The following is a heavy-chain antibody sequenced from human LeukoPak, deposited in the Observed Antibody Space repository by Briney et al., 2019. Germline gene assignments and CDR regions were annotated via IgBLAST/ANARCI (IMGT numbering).Heavy chain of an antibody. CDR2: IYYTGAT. D-gene: IGHD6-19*01. J-gene: IGHJ4*02. CDR3: AKYGGSGWVIDY. Sequence: SETLSLTCTVSGGSISNFYWTWIRQPPGEGLEWIGYIYYTGATSYNPSLKSRVTISVDTSKNQYSLKLTSVTAADTAVYYCAKYGGSGWVIDYWGQGTLVTVSS. CDR1: GGSISNFY. V-gene: IGHV4-59*08.